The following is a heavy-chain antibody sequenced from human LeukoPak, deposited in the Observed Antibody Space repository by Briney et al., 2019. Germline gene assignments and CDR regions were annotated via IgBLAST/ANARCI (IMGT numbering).Heavy chain of an antibody. Sequence: PSETLSLTCTVSGGSISSGGYYWSWIRQPPGKGLGWIGYIYHSGSTYYNPSLKSRVTISVDRSKNQFSLKLSSVTAADTAVYYCARESELGIAASWGQGTLVTVSS. CDR3: ARESELGIAAS. CDR1: GGSISSGGYY. CDR2: IYHSGST. J-gene: IGHJ4*02. V-gene: IGHV4-30-2*01. D-gene: IGHD6-13*01.